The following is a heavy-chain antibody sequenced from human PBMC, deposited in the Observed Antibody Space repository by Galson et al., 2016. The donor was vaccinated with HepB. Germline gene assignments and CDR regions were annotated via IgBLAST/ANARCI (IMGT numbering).Heavy chain of an antibody. D-gene: IGHD3-16*01. CDR2: TYYRSKWLN. V-gene: IGHV6-1*01. CDR1: GDSVSNNRAA. CDR3: ARSVWGGCDY. Sequence: CAISGDSVSNNRAAWNWIRQSPSRGLEWLGRTYYRSKWLNDYAVSVKSRVTINPDTSKNQFSLQLSSVTPEDTAVYYCARSVWGGCDYWGQGTLATVSS. J-gene: IGHJ4*02.